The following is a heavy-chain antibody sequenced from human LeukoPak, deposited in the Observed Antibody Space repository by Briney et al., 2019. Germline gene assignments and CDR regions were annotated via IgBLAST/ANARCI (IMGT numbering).Heavy chain of an antibody. CDR3: ARHLVEMATIAAFDI. D-gene: IGHD5-24*01. V-gene: IGHV5-51*01. CDR1: GYSFTSYW. J-gene: IGHJ3*02. CDR2: IYPGDSDT. Sequence: GESLKISCKGSGYSFTSYWIGWVRQLPGKGLEWMGIIYPGDSDTRYSPSFQGQVTISADKSISTAYLQWSSLKASDTAMYYCARHLVEMATIAAFDIWGQGTMVTVSS.